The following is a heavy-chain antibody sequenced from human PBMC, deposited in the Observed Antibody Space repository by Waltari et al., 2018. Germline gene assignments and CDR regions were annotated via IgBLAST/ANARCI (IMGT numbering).Heavy chain of an antibody. CDR1: GGPFTDYS. J-gene: IGHJ5*02. Sequence: QVQLHQWGAGLLKPSETLSLTCAVSGGPFTDYSWSWIRQSPDKGLEWIGKISHSGRTNYDPSLNGRVTMSVDTIKKQFSLKRTSVTAADTAVYFCARTWGYSPPLGWFDPWGRGTRVTVSS. CDR3: ARTWGYSPPLGWFDP. V-gene: IGHV4-34*01. D-gene: IGHD1-26*01. CDR2: ISHSGRT.